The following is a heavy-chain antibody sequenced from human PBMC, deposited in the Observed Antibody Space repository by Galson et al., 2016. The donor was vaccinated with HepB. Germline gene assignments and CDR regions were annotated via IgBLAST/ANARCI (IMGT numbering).Heavy chain of an antibody. Sequence: ETLSLTCTVSGGSISSSSSYWAWIRQPPGKGLEWIGSIYYSGTTHYNPSLQSRVSISVDTSKNQFSLRLTSVSAADTAVYSCVRQDRAGIVNFWGLGTMVTVSS. J-gene: IGHJ3*01. D-gene: IGHD6-19*01. CDR1: GGSISSSSSY. V-gene: IGHV4-39*01. CDR2: IYYSGTT. CDR3: VRQDRAGIVNF.